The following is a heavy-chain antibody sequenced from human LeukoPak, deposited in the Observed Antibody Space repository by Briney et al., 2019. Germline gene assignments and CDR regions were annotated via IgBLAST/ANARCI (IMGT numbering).Heavy chain of an antibody. V-gene: IGHV1-24*01. CDR1: GYTLTEFS. CDR2: FDPEGFDREEGKR. J-gene: IGHJ3*02. Sequence: ASVKVSCKVSGYTLTEFSIHWVRQAPGKGLEWMGGFDPEGFDREEGKRIYAQKFQGRVTMTEDTSTDTAYMELSSLRFEDTAVYYCATASLSGSYYREGAFDIWGQGTMVTVSS. D-gene: IGHD1-26*01. CDR3: ATASLSGSYYREGAFDI.